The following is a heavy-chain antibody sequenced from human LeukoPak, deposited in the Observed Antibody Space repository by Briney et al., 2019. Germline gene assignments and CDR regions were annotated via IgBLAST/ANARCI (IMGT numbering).Heavy chain of an antibody. CDR3: GKTTTGYSSGRYPGWPVDY. CDR2: IFGSGGRA. V-gene: IGHV3-23*01. CDR1: GFTFNSYA. D-gene: IGHD6-19*01. Sequence: PGGSLRLSCAASGFTFNSYAMYWVRQAPGKGLEWVSGIFGSGGRAHYADSVKGWFTISRDNSKNTVYLQMDSLRVDDTAVYYCGKTTTGYSSGRYPGWPVDYWGQGTLVTVSS. J-gene: IGHJ4*02.